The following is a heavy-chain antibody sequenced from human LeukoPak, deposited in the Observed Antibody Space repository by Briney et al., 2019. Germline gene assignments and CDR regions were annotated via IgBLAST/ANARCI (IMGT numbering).Heavy chain of an antibody. CDR3: ARDPSTRGDAFDI. V-gene: IGHV3-48*01. Sequence: PGGSLRLSCAASGFTFSTYSMNWVRQAPGKGLEWVSYISGSSGIIHYVDSVKGRLTISRDNAKNSLYLQMNNLRAEDTAVYYCARDPSTRGDAFDIWGQGTMVTVSS. J-gene: IGHJ3*02. CDR2: ISGSSGII. CDR1: GFTFSTYS.